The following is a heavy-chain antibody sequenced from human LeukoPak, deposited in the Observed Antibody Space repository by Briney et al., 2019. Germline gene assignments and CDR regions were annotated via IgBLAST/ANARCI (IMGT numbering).Heavy chain of an antibody. D-gene: IGHD5-18*01. CDR3: ARLLGGYSYGPIFYYFDY. V-gene: IGHV4-39*01. CDR2: IYNSGDT. Sequence: SETLSLTCTVSGASISSGNYYWGWIRQPPGKGLEWIGTIYNSGDTYYKSSLRSRVTISVDTSKNQVSLKLSSVTAADTAVYYCARLLGGYSYGPIFYYFDYWGQGTLVTVSS. J-gene: IGHJ4*02. CDR1: GASISSGNYY.